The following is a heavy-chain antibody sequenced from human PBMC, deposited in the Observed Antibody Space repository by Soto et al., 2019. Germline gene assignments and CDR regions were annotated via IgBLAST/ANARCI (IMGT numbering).Heavy chain of an antibody. V-gene: IGHV1-2*04. CDR2: INPNSGGT. D-gene: IGHD3-22*01. Sequence: ASVKVSCKASGYTFTGYYMHWVRQAPGQGLEWMGWINPNSGGTNYAQKFQGWVTMTRDTSISTAYMELSRLRAEDTAVYYCARDYDSSGYPRYYFAYWGQGTLVTVSS. CDR1: GYTFTGYY. J-gene: IGHJ4*02. CDR3: ARDYDSSGYPRYYFAY.